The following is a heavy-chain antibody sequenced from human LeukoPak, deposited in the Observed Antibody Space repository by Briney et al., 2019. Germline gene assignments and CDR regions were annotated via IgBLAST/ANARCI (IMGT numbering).Heavy chain of an antibody. Sequence: GGSLRLSCTASGFAFDEHGMSWVRQVPGKGLEWVSGINWSGGSTGYADPLRGRFTISRDNAKNSLYLQMDSLRTEDTALYYCARAPITSPFYFDYWGQGTLVTVSS. J-gene: IGHJ4*02. D-gene: IGHD2-2*01. CDR2: INWSGGST. CDR3: ARAPITSPFYFDY. V-gene: IGHV3-20*04. CDR1: GFAFDEHG.